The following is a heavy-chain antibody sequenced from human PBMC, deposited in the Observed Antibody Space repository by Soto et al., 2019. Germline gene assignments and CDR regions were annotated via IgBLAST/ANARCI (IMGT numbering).Heavy chain of an antibody. J-gene: IGHJ3*02. CDR2: INPNSGGT. V-gene: IGHV1-2*04. Sequence: ASVKVSCKASGYTFTGYYMHWVRQAPEQGLEWMGWINPNSGGTNYAQKFQGWVTMTRDTSISTAYMELSRLRSDDTAVYYCARVYYYDSSGSGAFDIWGQGTMVTVSS. CDR1: GYTFTGYY. CDR3: ARVYYYDSSGSGAFDI. D-gene: IGHD3-22*01.